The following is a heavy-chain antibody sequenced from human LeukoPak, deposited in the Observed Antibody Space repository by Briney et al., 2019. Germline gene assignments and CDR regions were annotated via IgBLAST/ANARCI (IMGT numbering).Heavy chain of an antibody. CDR2: INHSGSF. Sequence: SETLSLTCAVYGGSFSGYFWNWVRQPPGKGLEWIGEINHSGSFNYNPSLKSRVTLSIDTSKNQFSLKLSFVTAADTAVYYCAPGDPLINAFDIWGQGTMVTVSS. CDR1: GGSFSGYF. V-gene: IGHV4-34*01. J-gene: IGHJ3*02. CDR3: APGDPLINAFDI.